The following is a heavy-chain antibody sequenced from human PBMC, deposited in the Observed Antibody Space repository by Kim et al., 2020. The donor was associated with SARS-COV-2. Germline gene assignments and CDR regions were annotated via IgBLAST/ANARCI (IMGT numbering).Heavy chain of an antibody. CDR2: INHSGST. Sequence: SETLSLTCAVYGGSFSGYYWSWIRQPPGKGLEWIGEINHSGSTNYNPSLKSRVTISVDTSKNQFSLKLSSVTAADTAVYYCARSYTKKRGYSYGRYFDLWGRGTLVTVSS. J-gene: IGHJ2*01. D-gene: IGHD5-18*01. CDR3: ARSYTKKRGYSYGRYFDL. CDR1: GGSFSGYY. V-gene: IGHV4-34*01.